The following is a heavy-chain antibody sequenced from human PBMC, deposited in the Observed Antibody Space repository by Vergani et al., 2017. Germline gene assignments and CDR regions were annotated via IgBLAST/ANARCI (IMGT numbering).Heavy chain of an antibody. CDR2: ISWNSGSI. CDR1: GFTFDDYA. Sequence: EVQLVESGGGLVQPGRSLSLSCAASGFTFDDYAMHWVRQAPGKGLEWVSGISWNSGSIGYEDSVKGRFTISRDNAKNSLYLQMKSLRAEDAALYYCAKNRGSGWYCGSFDYWGQGTLVTVSS. CDR3: AKNRGSGWYCGSFDY. J-gene: IGHJ4*02. V-gene: IGHV3-9*01. D-gene: IGHD6-19*01.